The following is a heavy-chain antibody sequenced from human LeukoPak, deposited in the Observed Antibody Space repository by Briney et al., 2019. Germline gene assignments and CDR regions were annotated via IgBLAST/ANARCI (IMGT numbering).Heavy chain of an antibody. CDR1: GFTFSNYW. V-gene: IGHV3-74*01. CDR2: INSDGSST. CDR3: ARRGAVTHAFDI. Sequence: GGSLRLACAASGFTFSNYWMNWVRQAPGKGLVWVSRINSDGSSTSYADSVKGRFTISRDNAKNTLYLQMNSLRAEETAVYYCARRGAVTHAFDIWGQGTMVTVSS. D-gene: IGHD4-17*01. J-gene: IGHJ3*02.